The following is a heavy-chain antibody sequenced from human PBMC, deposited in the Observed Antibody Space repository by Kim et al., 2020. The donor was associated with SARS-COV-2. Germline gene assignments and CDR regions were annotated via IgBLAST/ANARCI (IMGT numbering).Heavy chain of an antibody. J-gene: IGHJ6*02. D-gene: IGHD2-15*01. CDR3: ASGNNQVEWRFRVAATPGPYCYYGMDV. CDR1: GGTFSSYT. Sequence: SVKVSCKASGGTFSSYTISWVRQAPGQGLEWMGRIIPILGIANYAQKFQGRVTITADKSTSTAYMELSSLRSEDTAVYYCASGNNQVEWRFRVAATPGPYCYYGMDVWGQGTTVTVSS. CDR2: IIPILGIA. V-gene: IGHV1-69*02.